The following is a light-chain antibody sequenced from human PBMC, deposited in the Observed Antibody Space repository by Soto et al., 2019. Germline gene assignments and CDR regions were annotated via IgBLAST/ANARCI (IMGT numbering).Light chain of an antibody. CDR2: GAS. V-gene: IGKV3-20*01. CDR1: QSVSSSY. Sequence: EIVLTQSPGTLSLSPGERATLSCRASQSVSSSYLAWYQQKPGQAPRLLIYGASSRATGIPDRFSGSGSGTDLTLTISRLEPEDFAVYYCQQYGSSPPDTFGRGTKVEIK. CDR3: QQYGSSPPDT. J-gene: IGKJ4*01.